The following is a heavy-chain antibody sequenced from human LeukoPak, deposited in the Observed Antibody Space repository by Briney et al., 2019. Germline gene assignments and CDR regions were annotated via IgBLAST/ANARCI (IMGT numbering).Heavy chain of an antibody. V-gene: IGHV3-30-3*01. CDR3: ARVLVGFRPFGANDY. J-gene: IGHJ4*02. Sequence: PGRSLRLSCAASGFTFSSYAMHWVRQAPGKGLEWVAVISYDGSNKYYADSVKGRFTISRDNSKNTLYLQMNSLRAEDTAVYYCARVLVGFRPFGANDYWGQGTLVTVSS. CDR1: GFTFSSYA. D-gene: IGHD3-10*01. CDR2: ISYDGSNK.